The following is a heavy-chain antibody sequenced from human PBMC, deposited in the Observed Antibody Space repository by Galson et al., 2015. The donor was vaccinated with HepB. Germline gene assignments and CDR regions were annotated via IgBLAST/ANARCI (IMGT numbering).Heavy chain of an antibody. CDR3: AKDLGYCSGGICYSFRPYGVDV. Sequence: SLRLSCAASGFTFRSFGMHWVRQAPGKGLEWVSFIRYDGTNRYYVDSVRGRFIISRDNSKNTLFLQMISLRPEDTAVYYCAKDLGYCSGGICYSFRPYGVDVWGQGTSVTVSS. V-gene: IGHV3-30*02. D-gene: IGHD2-15*01. CDR1: GFTFRSFG. J-gene: IGHJ6*02. CDR2: IRYDGTNR.